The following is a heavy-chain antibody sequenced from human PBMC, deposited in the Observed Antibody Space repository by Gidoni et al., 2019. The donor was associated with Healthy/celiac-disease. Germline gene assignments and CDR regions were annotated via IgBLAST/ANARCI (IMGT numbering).Heavy chain of an antibody. V-gene: IGHV4-59*01. J-gene: IGHJ3*02. CDR2: IYYSGST. Sequence: QVQLQESGPGLVKPSETLSLTCTVSGGSIRSYYWSWIRQPPGKGLEWIGYIYYSGSTNYNPSLKSRVTISVDTSKNQFSLKLSSVTAADTAVYYCARGGSYYDFWSGYYAFDIWGQGTMVTVSS. CDR1: GGSIRSYY. CDR3: ARGGSYYDFWSGYYAFDI. D-gene: IGHD3-3*01.